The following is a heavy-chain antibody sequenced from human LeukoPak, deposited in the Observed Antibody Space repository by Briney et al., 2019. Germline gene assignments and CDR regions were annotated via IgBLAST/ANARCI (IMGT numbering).Heavy chain of an antibody. J-gene: IGHJ6*03. CDR1: GFTFSTYW. V-gene: IGHV3-74*01. CDR3: ARVRYDFWSRFRDYYYMDV. Sequence: PGGSLRLSCAASGFTFSTYWMHWVRQAPGKGLVWVSRINSDGSSTSYADSVKGRFTISRDNAKNTLYLQMNSLRAEDTAVYYCARVRYDFWSRFRDYYYMDVWGKGTTVTVSS. CDR2: INSDGSST. D-gene: IGHD3-3*01.